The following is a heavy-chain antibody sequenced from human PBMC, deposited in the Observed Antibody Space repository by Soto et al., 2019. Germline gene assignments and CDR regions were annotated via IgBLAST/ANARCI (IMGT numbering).Heavy chain of an antibody. CDR3: ARDREYYDSSGLYFDY. CDR1: GGSISDYY. J-gene: IGHJ4*02. CDR2: TYYGWNT. Sequence: QVQLQESGPGLVKPSETLSLTCSVSGGSISDYYWSWIRQPPGKGLEWLGYTYYGWNTNYNPSLQRRVTISGDTSKTRFSLKLISVTAGDTAVYYCARDREYYDSSGLYFDYWGQGTLVTVSS. D-gene: IGHD3-22*01. V-gene: IGHV4-59*01.